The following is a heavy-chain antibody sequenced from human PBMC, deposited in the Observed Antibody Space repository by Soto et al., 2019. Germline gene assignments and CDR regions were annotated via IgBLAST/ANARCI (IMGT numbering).Heavy chain of an antibody. J-gene: IGHJ4*02. D-gene: IGHD3-10*01. Sequence: GASVKVSCKASGYTFTSYGISWVRQAPGQGLEWMGWISAYNGNTNYAQKLQGRVTMTTDTSTSTAYMELRSLRSDDTAVYYCARSVTTMVRGVIRRRVDYWGQGALVTVSS. CDR1: GYTFTSYG. CDR3: ARSVTTMVRGVIRRRVDY. V-gene: IGHV1-18*01. CDR2: ISAYNGNT.